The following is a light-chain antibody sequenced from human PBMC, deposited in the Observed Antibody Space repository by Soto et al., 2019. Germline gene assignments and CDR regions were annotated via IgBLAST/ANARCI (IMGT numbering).Light chain of an antibody. CDR3: PQVNTYPIT. CDR1: QDISTY. J-gene: IGKJ3*01. Sequence: IQLTQSPSSLSASVGDRVAIACRASQDISTYLAWYQQKPGKDPKLMIYAASTLQSGVPSRFSGSGSGTDFTLTISSLQPEDFATYYCPQVNTYPITFGPGTKVDVK. V-gene: IGKV1-9*01. CDR2: AAS.